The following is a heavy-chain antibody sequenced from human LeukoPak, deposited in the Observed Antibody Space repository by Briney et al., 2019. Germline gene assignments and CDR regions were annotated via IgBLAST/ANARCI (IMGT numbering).Heavy chain of an antibody. Sequence: SETLSLTCTVSGDSLNNYYWSWIRQPPGKGLEWIGYMYYNGSPNYNPSLKSRVTISVDRSKKQSSLKLTSVTAAVTAVYYCAGQTIAARHRGYYFDYWGQGTLVTVSS. CDR3: AGQTIAARHRGYYFDY. J-gene: IGHJ4*02. D-gene: IGHD6-6*01. CDR1: GDSLNNYY. V-gene: IGHV4-59*03. CDR2: MYYNGSP.